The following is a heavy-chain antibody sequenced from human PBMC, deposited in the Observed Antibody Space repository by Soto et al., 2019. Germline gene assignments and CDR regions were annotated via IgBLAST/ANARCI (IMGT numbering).Heavy chain of an antibody. V-gene: IGHV4-59*11. CDR1: GVAIDSHY. D-gene: IGHD3-10*01. Sequence: QVQLQESGPGLVKPSETLSLTCTVSGVAIDSHYWSWIRQPPGKGLEWIGQVFYSGNTNYNPSLKGRVTIALNTPTKQVFLKLTSVTAADTAVYYGARSFMVPVDYFDSWGQGTLVTVSS. J-gene: IGHJ4*02. CDR3: ARSFMVPVDYFDS. CDR2: VFYSGNT.